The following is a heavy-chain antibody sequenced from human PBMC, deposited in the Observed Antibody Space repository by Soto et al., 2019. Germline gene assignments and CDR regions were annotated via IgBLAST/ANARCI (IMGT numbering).Heavy chain of an antibody. Sequence: QVQLVQSGVEVKKPGSSVRVSCKASGDTFKNSVISWVRQAPGQGLEWVGGTIPLFGTTDYAQKFQGRLTITTDDSTTTAYMEVSRLTSEDTAVYYCVAELDFGKLSVVWGQGTTVIVSS. CDR3: VAELDFGKLSVV. CDR2: TIPLFGTT. J-gene: IGHJ6*02. V-gene: IGHV1-69*01. CDR1: GDTFKNSV. D-gene: IGHD3-10*01.